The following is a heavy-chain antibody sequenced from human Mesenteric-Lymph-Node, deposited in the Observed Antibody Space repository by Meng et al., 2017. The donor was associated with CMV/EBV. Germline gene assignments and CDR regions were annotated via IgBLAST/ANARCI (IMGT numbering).Heavy chain of an antibody. Sequence: SGYTFTSDDISWVRQGTGEGHEWMGWMNRNSGNTGYAQKVQGRVIRTRNTSIRTAYMELSSLRSEDTAVYYCVLSFYGSGSYYKGGYWGQGTLVTVSS. CDR1: GYTFTSDD. CDR3: VLSFYGSGSYYKGGY. D-gene: IGHD3-10*01. J-gene: IGHJ4*02. CDR2: MNRNSGNT. V-gene: IGHV1-8*01.